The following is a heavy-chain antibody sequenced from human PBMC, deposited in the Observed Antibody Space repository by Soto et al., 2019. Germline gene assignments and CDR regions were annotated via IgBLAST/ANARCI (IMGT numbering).Heavy chain of an antibody. J-gene: IGHJ4*02. D-gene: IGHD3-22*01. Sequence: ASVKVSCKASGYTFTSYAMHWVRQAPGQRLEWMGWINAGNGNTKYSQKFQGRVTITRDTSASTAYMELSSLRSEDTAVYYCAYDSSGYRGFDYWGQGTLVTVSS. CDR2: INAGNGNT. CDR1: GYTFTSYA. V-gene: IGHV1-3*01. CDR3: AYDSSGYRGFDY.